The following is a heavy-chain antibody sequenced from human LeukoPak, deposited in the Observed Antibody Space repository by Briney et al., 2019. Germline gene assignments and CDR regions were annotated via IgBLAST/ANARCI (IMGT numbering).Heavy chain of an antibody. Sequence: GGSLRLSCEASGFTFSTYGFHWVRQAPGKGLEWVSFISYDGTKRDHADSVRGRFTISRENSKNTMYLQMNILRIEDTAVYYCATTGGSGWRFDYWGQGTLVTVSS. CDR3: ATTGGSGWRFDY. CDR2: ISYDGTKR. CDR1: GFTFSTYG. V-gene: IGHV3-30*03. J-gene: IGHJ4*02. D-gene: IGHD6-19*01.